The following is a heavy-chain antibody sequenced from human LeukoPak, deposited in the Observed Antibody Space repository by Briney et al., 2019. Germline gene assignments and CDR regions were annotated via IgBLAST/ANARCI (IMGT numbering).Heavy chain of an antibody. V-gene: IGHV3-30-3*01. CDR1: GLTFSSYP. J-gene: IGHJ4*02. Sequence: QTGGSLRLSCAASGLTFSSYPMHWVRQAPGKGLEWVAVISYDGSEKHYADPVKGRFTISRDNSKNTLYLQMSSLRAEDTAMYYCAREGNSGYYPYWGQGILVTVPS. D-gene: IGHD3-22*01. CDR2: ISYDGSEK. CDR3: AREGNSGYYPY.